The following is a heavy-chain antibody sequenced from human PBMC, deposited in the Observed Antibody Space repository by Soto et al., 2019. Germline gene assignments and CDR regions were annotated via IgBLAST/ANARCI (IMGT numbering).Heavy chain of an antibody. CDR1: GFTFSSYG. CDR3: ARDPPLRFLEWLSSYYYYGMDV. Sequence: GGSLRLSCAASGFTFSSYGMHWVRQAPGKGLEWVAVIWYDGSNKYYADSVKGRFTISRDNSKNTLYLQMNSLRAEDTAVYYCARDPPLRFLEWLSSYYYYGMDVWGQGTTVTVSS. CDR2: IWYDGSNK. V-gene: IGHV3-33*01. J-gene: IGHJ6*02. D-gene: IGHD3-3*01.